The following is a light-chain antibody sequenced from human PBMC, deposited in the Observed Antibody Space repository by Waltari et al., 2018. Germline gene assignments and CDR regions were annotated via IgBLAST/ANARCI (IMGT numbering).Light chain of an antibody. CDR1: SSDVGRYDY. CDR2: DVT. Sequence: SALPQPASVSGSPGQSISISCTGTSSDVGRYDYVSWYQQHPDKAPKLLIYDVTQRPSGISHRFSGSKSGYTASLTISGRQSEDEADYYCLSYTTSDTYVFGSGTRVTVL. J-gene: IGLJ1*01. CDR3: LSYTTSDTYV. V-gene: IGLV2-14*03.